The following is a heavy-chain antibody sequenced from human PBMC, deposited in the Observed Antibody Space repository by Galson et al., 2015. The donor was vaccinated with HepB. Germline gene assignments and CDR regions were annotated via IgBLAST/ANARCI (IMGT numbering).Heavy chain of an antibody. Sequence: LRLSCAGSEFIFSDFTMNWVRQAPGKGLEWVSSISSSGYYTDYADSVKGRFTISRDNAKNSLFLQMNSLRADDTAVYYCARVLSTSWASGFDYWGQGTLVTVS. J-gene: IGHJ4*02. CDR1: EFIFSDFT. D-gene: IGHD2-2*01. CDR2: ISSSGYYT. CDR3: ARVLSTSWASGFDY. V-gene: IGHV3-21*01.